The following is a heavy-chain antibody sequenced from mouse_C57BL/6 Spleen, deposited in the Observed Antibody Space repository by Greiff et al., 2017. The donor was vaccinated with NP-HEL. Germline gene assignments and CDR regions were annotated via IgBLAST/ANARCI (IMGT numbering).Heavy chain of an antibody. Sequence: QVQLQQSGAELVMPGASVKLSCKASGYTFTSYWMHWVKQRPGQGLEWIGEIDPSDSYTNYNQKFKGKSTLTVDKSSSTAYMQLSSLTSEDSAVYYCAFITKDWYFDVWGTGTTVTVSS. CDR3: AFITKDWYFDV. J-gene: IGHJ1*03. CDR2: IDPSDSYT. CDR1: GYTFTSYW. V-gene: IGHV1-69*01. D-gene: IGHD1-2*01.